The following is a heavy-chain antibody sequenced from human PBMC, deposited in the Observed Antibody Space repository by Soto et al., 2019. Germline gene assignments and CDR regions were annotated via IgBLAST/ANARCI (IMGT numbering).Heavy chain of an antibody. CDR2: IYYSGST. D-gene: IGHD3-22*01. Sequence: SETLSLTCTVSGGSISSGGYYCSWIRQHPGKGLEWIGYIYYSGSTYYNPSLKSRVTISVDTSKNQFSLKLSSVTAADTAVYYCARGGNDSSGSRLDYWGQGTLVTVSS. CDR3: ARGGNDSSGSRLDY. J-gene: IGHJ4*02. CDR1: GGSISSGGYY. V-gene: IGHV4-31*03.